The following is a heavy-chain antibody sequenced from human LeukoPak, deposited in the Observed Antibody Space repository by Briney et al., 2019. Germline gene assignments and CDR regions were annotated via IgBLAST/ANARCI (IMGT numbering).Heavy chain of an antibody. V-gene: IGHV3-33*01. Sequence: PGGSLRLSCSASGFTFSSDGMHWVRQAPGKGLQWVAIIWYDGSNKYYADSVKGRFTISGDNSKNTLYLQMNSLRAEDTAAYYWARGRGFSYVDYWGQGTLVTVSS. J-gene: IGHJ4*02. CDR1: GFTFSSDG. CDR2: IWYDGSNK. CDR3: ARGRGFSYVDY. D-gene: IGHD5-18*01.